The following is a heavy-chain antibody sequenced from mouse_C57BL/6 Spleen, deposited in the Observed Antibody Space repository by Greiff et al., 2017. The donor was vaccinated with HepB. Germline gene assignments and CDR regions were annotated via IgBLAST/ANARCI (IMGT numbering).Heavy chain of an antibody. CDR3: AREDYGSLYAMDY. V-gene: IGHV1-64*01. J-gene: IGHJ4*01. D-gene: IGHD1-1*01. CDR2: IHPNSGST. CDR1: GYTFPSYW. Sequence: QVQLKQPGAELVKPGASVKLSCKASGYTFPSYWMHWVKQRPGQGLEWIGMIHPNSGSTNYNEKFKSKATLTVDKSSSTAYMQLSSLTSEDSAVYYCAREDYGSLYAMDYWGQGTSVTVSS.